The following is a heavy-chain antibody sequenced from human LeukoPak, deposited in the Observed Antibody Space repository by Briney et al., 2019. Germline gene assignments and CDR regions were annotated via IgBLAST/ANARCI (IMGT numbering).Heavy chain of an antibody. J-gene: IGHJ3*02. Sequence: SSETLSLTCTVSGGSISSYYWSWIGQPPGKGLEWIGHMYYSGSTNYNPSLKSRVTISVDTSKNQFSLKLSSVTAADTAVYYCARADYYDSSGYSLLHAFDIWGQGTMVTVSS. CDR1: GGSISSYY. CDR3: ARADYYDSSGYSLLHAFDI. V-gene: IGHV4-59*08. CDR2: MYYSGST. D-gene: IGHD3-22*01.